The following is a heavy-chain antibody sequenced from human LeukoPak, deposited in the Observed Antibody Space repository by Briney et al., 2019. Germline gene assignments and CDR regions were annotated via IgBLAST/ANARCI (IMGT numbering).Heavy chain of an antibody. CDR3: ARGSYVTMVRGVITKTPDWFDP. J-gene: IGHJ5*02. CDR1: GYTLTELS. V-gene: IGHV1-24*01. D-gene: IGHD3-10*01. CDR2: FDPEDGET. Sequence: ASVKVSCKVSGYTLTELSMHWVRQAPGKGLEWMGGFDPEDGETIYAQKFQGRVTMTEDTSTDTAYMELSSLRSEDTAVYYCARGSYVTMVRGVITKTPDWFDPWGQGTLVTVSS.